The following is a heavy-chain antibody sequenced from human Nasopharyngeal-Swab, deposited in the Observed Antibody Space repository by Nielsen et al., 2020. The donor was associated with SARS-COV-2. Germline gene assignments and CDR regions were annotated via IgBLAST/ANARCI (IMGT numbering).Heavy chain of an antibody. CDR3: ARAEVLNGLDY. V-gene: IGHV4-61*05. Sequence: SETLSLTCTVSGGSISSSHYYWGWIRQPPGKGLEWIGYIYYSGSTNYNPSLKSRVTISVDTSKNQFSLKLSSVTAADTAVYYCARAEVLNGLDYWGQGTLVTVSS. J-gene: IGHJ4*02. CDR2: IYYSGST. CDR1: GGSISSSHYY. D-gene: IGHD3-9*01.